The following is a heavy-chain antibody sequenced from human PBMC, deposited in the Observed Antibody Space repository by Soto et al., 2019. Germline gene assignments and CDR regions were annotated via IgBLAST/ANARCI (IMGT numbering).Heavy chain of an antibody. CDR3: AKGPYSSGWYDY. J-gene: IGHJ4*02. V-gene: IGHV3-23*01. CDR1: GFTFSSYA. D-gene: IGHD6-19*01. Sequence: PGGSLRLSCAASGFTFSSYAMSWVRQAPGKGLEWVSAISGSGGSTYYADSVKGRFTISRDNSKNTLYLQMNSLRAEDTAVYCCAKGPYSSGWYDYWGQGTLVTVSS. CDR2: ISGSGGST.